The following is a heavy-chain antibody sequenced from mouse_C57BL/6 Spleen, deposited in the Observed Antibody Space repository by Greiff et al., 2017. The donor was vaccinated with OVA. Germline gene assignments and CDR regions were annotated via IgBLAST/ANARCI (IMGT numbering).Heavy chain of an antibody. CDR1: GFSLSTSGMG. CDR2: IYWDDAE. CDR3: ARSGDGSGVMDD. J-gene: IGHJ4*01. Sequence: ESGPGILQSSQTLSLTCSFSGFSLSTSGMGVSWIRQPSGMGLEWLAHIYWDDAERDYPSLKSRLTISKDTSRNQVFLKITSVDTADTATYYCARSGDGSGVMDDWGQGTSVTVAS. D-gene: IGHD1-1*01. V-gene: IGHV8-12*01.